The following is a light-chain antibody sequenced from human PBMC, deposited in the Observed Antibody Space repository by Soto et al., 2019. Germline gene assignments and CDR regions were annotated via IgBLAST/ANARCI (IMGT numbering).Light chain of an antibody. Sequence: DIQMTPSPSTLSAPVGDRVTITCRASQSISSWLAWYQQKPGKAPNLLIYKASSLASGVPSRFSGSGFGTEFTLTISSLQPDDIATYYCQQYDSYSTFGGGTKVDIK. CDR3: QQYDSYST. CDR2: KAS. CDR1: QSISSW. J-gene: IGKJ4*02. V-gene: IGKV1-5*03.